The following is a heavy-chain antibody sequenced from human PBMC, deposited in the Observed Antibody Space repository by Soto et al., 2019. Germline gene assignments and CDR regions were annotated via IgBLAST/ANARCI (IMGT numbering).Heavy chain of an antibody. V-gene: IGHV4-38-2*01. CDR1: GYSFNSVHF. J-gene: IGHJ6*02. CDR2: VSQNGGT. D-gene: IGHD2-2*01. CDR3: AAATLPGARCYGMDV. Sequence: PSETLSLTCVVSGYSFNSVHFWGWIRQPPGKGLQWIGSVSQNGGTYRNPSLRSRVTLSVDTSKNQFSLKLTSVTAADAAVYYCAAATLPGARCYGMDVWGQGSTVTVSS.